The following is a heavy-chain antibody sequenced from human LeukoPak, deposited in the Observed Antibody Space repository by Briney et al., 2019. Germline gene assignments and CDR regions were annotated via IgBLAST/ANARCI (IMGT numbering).Heavy chain of an antibody. D-gene: IGHD1-1*01. J-gene: IGHJ4*02. CDR1: GYTFTDYY. V-gene: IGHV1-69-2*01. CDR2: VDPEDGET. CDR3: YSMFTGTTDY. Sequence: AAVKISCKVSGYTFTDYYMHWVQQAPGKGLEWMGLVDPEDGETIYAEKFQGRVTITADTSTDTAYMELSSLRSEDTAVYYCYSMFTGTTDYWGQGTLVTVSS.